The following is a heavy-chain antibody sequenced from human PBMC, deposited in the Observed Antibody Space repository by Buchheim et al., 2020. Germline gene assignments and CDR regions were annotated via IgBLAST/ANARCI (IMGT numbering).Heavy chain of an antibody. CDR3: ARVIFNWNDDNGDDAFDI. CDR1: GFTFSSYS. V-gene: IGHV3-48*01. Sequence: EVQLVESGGGLVQPGGSLRLSCAASGFTFSSYSMNWVRQAPGKGLEWVSYISSSSRTIYHADSVKGRFTISRDNAKNSLYLQMNSLRAEDTAVYYYARVIFNWNDDNGDDAFDIWGQGT. CDR2: ISSSSRTI. J-gene: IGHJ3*02. D-gene: IGHD1-20*01.